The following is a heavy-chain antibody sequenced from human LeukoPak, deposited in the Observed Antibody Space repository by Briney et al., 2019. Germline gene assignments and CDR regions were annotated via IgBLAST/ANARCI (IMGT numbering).Heavy chain of an antibody. CDR2: ISSSSSYI. V-gene: IGHV3-21*01. CDR1: GFTFSSYS. CDR3: ARDARWLQTNAFDI. D-gene: IGHD5-24*01. J-gene: IGHJ3*02. Sequence: GGSLRLSCAASGFTFSSYSMNWVRQAPGKGLEWVSSISSSSSYIYYADSVKGRFTISRDNSKNTLYLQMNSLRAEDTAVYYCARDARWLQTNAFDIWGQGTMVTVSS.